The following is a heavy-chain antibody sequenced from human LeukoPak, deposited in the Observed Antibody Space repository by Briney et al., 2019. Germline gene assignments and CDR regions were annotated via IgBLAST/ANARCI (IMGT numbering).Heavy chain of an antibody. D-gene: IGHD6-6*01. Sequence: KTGGSLRLSCAASGFTFSSYSMNWVRQAPGKGLEWVSSISSSSSYIYYADSVKGRFTISRDNAKNSLYLQMNSLRAEDTAVYYCARDLIAARSENDGRRFLARSGFDYWGQGTLVTVSS. J-gene: IGHJ4*02. CDR2: ISSSSSYI. CDR3: ARDLIAARSENDGRRFLARSGFDY. V-gene: IGHV3-21*01. CDR1: GFTFSSYS.